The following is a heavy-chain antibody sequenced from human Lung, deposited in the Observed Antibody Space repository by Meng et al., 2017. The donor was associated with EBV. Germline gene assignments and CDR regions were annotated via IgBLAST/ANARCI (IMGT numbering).Heavy chain of an antibody. CDR3: ARGRIIGDSSGYSDY. Sequence: QLQELGSGLGKPSGTLSLTCAVSGGSISGSNWWSWVRQPPGKGLEWIGEINHSGSTNYNPSLKSRVTISVDTSKNQFSLKLSSVTAADTAVYYCARGRIIGDSSGYSDYWGQGTLVTVSS. D-gene: IGHD3-22*01. CDR1: GGSISGSNW. J-gene: IGHJ4*02. V-gene: IGHV4-4*02. CDR2: INHSGST.